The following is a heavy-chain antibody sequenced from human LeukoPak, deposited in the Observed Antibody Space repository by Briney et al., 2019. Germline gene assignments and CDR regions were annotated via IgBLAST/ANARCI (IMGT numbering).Heavy chain of an antibody. J-gene: IGHJ4*02. CDR1: GGSISSYY. Sequence: SETLSLTCTVSGGSISSYYWSWIRQPPGKGLEWLGYISYSGSTNYNPSLKSRVTISVDTSKNQFSLKLSSVTAADTAVYYCARGGRGDFWSGYSPNDYWGQGTLVTVSS. CDR2: ISYSGST. V-gene: IGHV4-59*01. D-gene: IGHD3-3*01. CDR3: ARGGRGDFWSGYSPNDY.